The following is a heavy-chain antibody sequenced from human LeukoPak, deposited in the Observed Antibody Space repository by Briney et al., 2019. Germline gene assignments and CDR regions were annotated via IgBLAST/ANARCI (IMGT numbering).Heavy chain of an antibody. V-gene: IGHV4-59*08. CDR1: GGSISSYY. CDR3: ARHPERYSYFDY. CDR2: IYYSGST. J-gene: IGHJ4*02. Sequence: SETLSLTCNVSGGSISSYYWSWIRQPPGKGLEWIGNIYYSGSTNYNPSLKSRVTMSVDTSKNQFSLRLSSVTAADTAVYSCARHPERYSYFDYWGQGTLVTVSS. D-gene: IGHD5-18*01.